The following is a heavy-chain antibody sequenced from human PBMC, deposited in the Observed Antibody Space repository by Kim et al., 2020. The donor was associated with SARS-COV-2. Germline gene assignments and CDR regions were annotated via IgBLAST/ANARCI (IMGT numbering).Heavy chain of an antibody. V-gene: IGHV3-21*01. CDR2: ISSSSSYI. CDR1: GFTFSSYS. J-gene: IGHJ3*02. D-gene: IGHD6-25*01. CDR3: ARDSPAKRDAFDI. Sequence: GGSLRLSCAASGFTFSSYSMNWVRQAPGKGLEWVSSISSSSSYIYYADSVKGRFTISRDNAKNSLYLQMNSLRAEDTAVYYCARDSPAKRDAFDIWGQGTMVTVSS.